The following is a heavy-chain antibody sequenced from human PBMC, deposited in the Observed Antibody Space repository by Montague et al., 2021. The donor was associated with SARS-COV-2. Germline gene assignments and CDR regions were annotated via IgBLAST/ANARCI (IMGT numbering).Heavy chain of an antibody. CDR3: AKDGEAPAWGTFDI. J-gene: IGHJ3*02. D-gene: IGHD3-10*01. Sequence: SETLSLTCTVSRDSISSHNYFWAWIRQPPGKGLEWIGSVDYSGLTFYNPSLESRVTISVDTSKNQFSLKVNSVTAADTAVYYCAKDGEAPAWGTFDIWGQGTMVTVSS. CDR2: VDYSGLT. V-gene: IGHV4-39*07. CDR1: RDSISSHNYF.